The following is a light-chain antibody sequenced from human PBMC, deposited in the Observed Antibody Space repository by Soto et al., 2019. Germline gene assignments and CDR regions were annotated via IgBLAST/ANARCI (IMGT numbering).Light chain of an antibody. CDR1: QSVSSY. V-gene: IGKV3-20*01. J-gene: IGKJ1*01. CDR3: QQYGSSPRT. Sequence: EIVLTQSPGTLSLSPGERAALSCRASQSVSSYLAWYQQKPGQAPRLLIYDTSIRASGIPARFSGSGSGTDFTLTISRLEPEDFAVYYCQQYGSSPRTFGQGTKVDIK. CDR2: DTS.